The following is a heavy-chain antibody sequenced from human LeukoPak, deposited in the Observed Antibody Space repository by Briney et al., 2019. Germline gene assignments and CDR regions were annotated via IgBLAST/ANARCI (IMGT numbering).Heavy chain of an antibody. D-gene: IGHD3-22*01. CDR2: INRDGSER. J-gene: IGHJ6*02. CDR1: GFTFSNYW. V-gene: IGHV3-7*03. CDR3: AKAAGSGYYYEDYYYYGMDV. Sequence: GGSLRLSCAASGFTFSNYWMTWVRQAPGKGLEWVANINRDGSERYYVDSVKGRFTISRDDAKSSLYLQMNSLRAEDTAVYYCAKAAGSGYYYEDYYYYGMDVWGQGTTVTVSS.